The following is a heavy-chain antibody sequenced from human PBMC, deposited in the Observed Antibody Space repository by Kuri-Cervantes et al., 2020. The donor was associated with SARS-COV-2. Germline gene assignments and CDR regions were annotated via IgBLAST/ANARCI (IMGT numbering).Heavy chain of an antibody. J-gene: IGHJ4*02. V-gene: IGHV3-30-3*01. D-gene: IGHD6-13*01. CDR2: ISYDGSNK. Sequence: GESLKISCAASGFTFISYAMHWVRQAPGKGLEWVAVISYDGSNKYFAESVEGRFTISRDNSKNTLYLQMSSLRAEDTAMYYCASPYSSSWREVGVDYWGQGTLVTVSS. CDR3: ASPYSSSWREVGVDY. CDR1: GFTFISYA.